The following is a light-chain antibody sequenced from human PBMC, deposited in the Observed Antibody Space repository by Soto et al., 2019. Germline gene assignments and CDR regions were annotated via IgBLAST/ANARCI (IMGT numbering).Light chain of an antibody. J-gene: IGKJ1*01. Sequence: DIQMTQSPSFLSASVGDRVTITCRASQSISSYLNWYQQKPGKAPKLLIYAASSLQSGVPSRFSGSGAGTDFTLTISSLQPEDVSTYYCQQRYSTPRTFGQGTKVEIK. CDR1: QSISSY. CDR2: AAS. V-gene: IGKV1-39*01. CDR3: QQRYSTPRT.